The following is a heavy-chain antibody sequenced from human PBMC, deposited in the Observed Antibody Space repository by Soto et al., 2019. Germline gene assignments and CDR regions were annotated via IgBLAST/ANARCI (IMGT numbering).Heavy chain of an antibody. D-gene: IGHD6-19*01. CDR1: GFTFSSYA. CDR3: AKDSVAGHGGAYYYCMDV. V-gene: IGHV3-23*01. J-gene: IGHJ6*03. Sequence: GGSLRLSCAASGFTFSSYAMTWVRQAPGKGLEWVSPISGSGGSTYYADSVKGRFTISRDNSKNTLYLQMNSLRAEDTAVYYCAKDSVAGHGGAYYYCMDVWGKGTTVTVSS. CDR2: ISGSGGST.